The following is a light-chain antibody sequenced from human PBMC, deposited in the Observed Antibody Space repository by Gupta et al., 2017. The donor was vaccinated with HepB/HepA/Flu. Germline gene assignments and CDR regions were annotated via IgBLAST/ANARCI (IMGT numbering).Light chain of an antibody. CDR1: QSVSSN. J-gene: IGKJ1*01. CDR3: QQYSHLWT. V-gene: IGKV3-15*01. Sequence: EIVMTQSPATLSVSPGERATLSCRASQSVSSNLAWYQRRPGQAPRLLIYDASTRATGIPARCSGSGSGTDFTLTISSLQSEDFAVYYCQQYSHLWTFGQGTKVEIK. CDR2: DAS.